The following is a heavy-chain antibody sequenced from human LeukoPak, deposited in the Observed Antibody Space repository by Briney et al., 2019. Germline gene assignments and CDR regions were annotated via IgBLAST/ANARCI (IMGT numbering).Heavy chain of an antibody. CDR3: AKEVTTLRGILDY. Sequence: SCKASGYTFTGYYMHWVRQAPGKGLEWVSTISSSGGGTDYADSVKGRFTVSRDNSKNTLYLQMNSLRAEDTAVYYCAKEVTTLRGILDYWGQGTLVTVSS. J-gene: IGHJ4*02. CDR2: ISSSGGGT. D-gene: IGHD3-10*01. CDR1: GYTFTGYY. V-gene: IGHV3-23*01.